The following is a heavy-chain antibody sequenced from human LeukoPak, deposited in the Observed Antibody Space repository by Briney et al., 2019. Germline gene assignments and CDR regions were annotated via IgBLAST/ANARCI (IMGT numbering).Heavy chain of an antibody. D-gene: IGHD3-10*01. V-gene: IGHV3-74*01. Sequence: GGSLRLSCAASGFTFSSYWMHWVRQAPGKGLVWVSRINYDGSSTIYADSVKGRFTISRDNAKNTLYLQMNSLRVEDTAVYYCARDGGSGPLGAFDIWGQGTMVTVSS. J-gene: IGHJ3*02. CDR2: INYDGSST. CDR3: ARDGGSGPLGAFDI. CDR1: GFTFSSYW.